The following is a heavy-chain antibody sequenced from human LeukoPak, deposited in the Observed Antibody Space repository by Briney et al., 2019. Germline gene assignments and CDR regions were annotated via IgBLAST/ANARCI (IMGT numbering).Heavy chain of an antibody. CDR2: INADGSST. V-gene: IGHV3-74*01. CDR3: ARGYSSSYRIDY. J-gene: IGHJ4*02. CDR1: GFTFSSYW. D-gene: IGHD6-6*01. Sequence: GGSLRLSCAASGFTFSSYWMHWVRQAPGKGLVRVSRINADGSSTTYADSVKGRFTISRDNAKNTLYLQMNSLRAEDTAVYYCARGYSSSYRIDYWGQGTLVTVSS.